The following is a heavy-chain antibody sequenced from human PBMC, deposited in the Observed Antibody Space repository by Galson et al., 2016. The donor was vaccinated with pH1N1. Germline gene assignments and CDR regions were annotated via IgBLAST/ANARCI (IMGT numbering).Heavy chain of an antibody. CDR3: ARAIGASGAF. V-gene: IGHV3-7*01. CDR2: INQDGSQK. J-gene: IGHJ4*02. D-gene: IGHD6-13*01. CDR1: RFSFSDYW. Sequence: SLRLSCAGSRFSFSDYWMHWVRQAPGKGLEWVANINQDGSQKYYVDSVRGRSTISRDNAKNSLYLQMNSLRAEDTAVYYCARAIGASGAFWGQGTLVTVSS.